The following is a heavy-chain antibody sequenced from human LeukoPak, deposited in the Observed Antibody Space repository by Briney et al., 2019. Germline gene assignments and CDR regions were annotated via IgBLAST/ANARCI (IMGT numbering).Heavy chain of an antibody. CDR1: GFTFSSYA. CDR2: ISPSGDRT. Sequence: GGSLRLSCAASGFTFSSYAMSWVRQAPGKGLEWVSFISPSGDRTSNADSVEGRFTISRDSTRNTLYLQMNSLRDEDTGVYYCAIMHGYYDGSGFWVQWGQGTLVTVSS. D-gene: IGHD3-22*01. CDR3: AIMHGYYDGSGFWVQ. J-gene: IGHJ4*02. V-gene: IGHV3-23*01.